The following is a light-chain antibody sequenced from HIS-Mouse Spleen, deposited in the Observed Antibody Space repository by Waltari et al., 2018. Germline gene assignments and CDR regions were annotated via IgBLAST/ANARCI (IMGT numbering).Light chain of an antibody. CDR1: QSLLHSNGYNY. V-gene: IGKV2-28*01. CDR2: LGS. J-gene: IGKJ4*01. Sequence: DIVMTQSPLSLPVTPGEPASISCRSSQSLLHSNGYNYLDWYLQKPGQSPQLLIYLGSNRASGVPDRFSGSGSGTDFTLKISRVEAEDVGVYYCMQALQTPFTFGGGT. CDR3: MQALQTPFT.